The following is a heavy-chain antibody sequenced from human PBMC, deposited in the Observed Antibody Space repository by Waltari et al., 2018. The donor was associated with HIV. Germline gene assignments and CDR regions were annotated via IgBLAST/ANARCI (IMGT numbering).Heavy chain of an antibody. J-gene: IGHJ6*02. CDR2: IYSGGST. CDR3: ARDFPYYYGMDV. CDR1: GFTVSSNY. V-gene: IGHV3-53*01. Sequence: EVQLVESGGGLIQPGGSLRLSCAASGFTVSSNYMSWVRQAPGKGLELVSVIYSGGSTYYADSVKGRFTISRDNSKNTLYLQINSLRAEDTAVYYCARDFPYYYGMDVWGQGTTVTVSS.